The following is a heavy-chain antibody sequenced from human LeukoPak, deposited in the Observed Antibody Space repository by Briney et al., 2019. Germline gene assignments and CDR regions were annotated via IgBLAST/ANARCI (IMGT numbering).Heavy chain of an antibody. J-gene: IGHJ4*02. CDR3: ATSGNYYLKY. CDR2: ITSSSTNI. CDR1: EFTISRYW. Sequence: PGGSLRLSCAASEFTISRYWMHWVRQAPGKGLEWVSHITSSSTNIYYADSVKGRFTISRDNAKNALSLQMNSLRDEDTAVYYCATSGNYYLKYWGQGTLVTVSS. D-gene: IGHD1-26*01. V-gene: IGHV3-48*02.